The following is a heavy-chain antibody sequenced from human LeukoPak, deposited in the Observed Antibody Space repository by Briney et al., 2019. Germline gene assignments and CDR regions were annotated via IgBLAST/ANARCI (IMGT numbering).Heavy chain of an antibody. CDR3: ATAPKYYYLDV. CDR2: NHYSGGT. CDR1: GASLTNYY. J-gene: IGHJ6*03. Sequence: PSETLSLTCSVSGASLTNYYLTWVRRPPGKGLECIGYNHYSGGTNYTPSLKSRVTILIDATKNQFSLRPTSVTAADTAVYYCATAPKYYYLDVWGKGTTVTVSS. V-gene: IGHV4-59*03.